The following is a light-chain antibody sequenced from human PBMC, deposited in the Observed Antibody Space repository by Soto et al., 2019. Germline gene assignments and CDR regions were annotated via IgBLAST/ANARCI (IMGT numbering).Light chain of an antibody. Sequence: DIQMTQSPSTLSASVGDRVTITCRASQSISSRLAWYQKKPGKAPKLLIYDALNLESGVPSRFSGSGSGTEFTLSIGSLQPDDFATYYCQQYDTCFRYTFGQGTKLEIK. J-gene: IGKJ2*01. CDR1: QSISSR. CDR3: QQYDTCFRYT. CDR2: DAL. V-gene: IGKV1-5*01.